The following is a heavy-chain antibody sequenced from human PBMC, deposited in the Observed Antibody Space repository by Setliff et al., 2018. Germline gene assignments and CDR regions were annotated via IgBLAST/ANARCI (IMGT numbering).Heavy chain of an antibody. CDR3: AKDQRESTGWFKLFDY. CDR1: GFTVSSNY. D-gene: IGHD6-19*01. CDR2: IYSGGSRT. Sequence: GGSLRLSCAASGFTVSSNYMNWVRQAPGKGLEWVSVIYSGGSRTYSADSVKGRFTIFRDNSRNTLHLQMNSLRAEDTAVYYCAKDQRESTGWFKLFDYWGQGVLVTVSS. V-gene: IGHV3-23*03. J-gene: IGHJ4*02.